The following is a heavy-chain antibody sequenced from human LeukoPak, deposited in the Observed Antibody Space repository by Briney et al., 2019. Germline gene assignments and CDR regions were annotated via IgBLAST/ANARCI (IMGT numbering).Heavy chain of an antibody. CDR3: AQLVAGTHYHFDY. D-gene: IGHD6-19*01. Sequence: GASVKVSCKASGYTFTSYCMHWVRQAPGQGLEWMGIINPSGGSTSYAQKFQGRVTMTRDTSTSTVYMELSSLRSEDTAVYYCAQLVAGTHYHFDYWGQGTLVTVSS. J-gene: IGHJ4*02. CDR1: GYTFTSYC. CDR2: INPSGGST. V-gene: IGHV1-46*01.